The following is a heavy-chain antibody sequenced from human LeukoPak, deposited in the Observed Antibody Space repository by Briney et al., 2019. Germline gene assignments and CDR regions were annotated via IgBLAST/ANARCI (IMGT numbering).Heavy chain of an antibody. Sequence: GGSLRLSCAASGFTFSSYAMNWVRQAPGKGLEWVSYITSSSSAKYYADSVKGRFTISRDNAENSLYLQMNSLRAKDTAVYYCTTDQEGSDYWGQGTLVTVSS. J-gene: IGHJ4*02. CDR1: GFTFSSYA. V-gene: IGHV3-48*01. CDR2: ITSSSSAK. CDR3: TTDQEGSDY.